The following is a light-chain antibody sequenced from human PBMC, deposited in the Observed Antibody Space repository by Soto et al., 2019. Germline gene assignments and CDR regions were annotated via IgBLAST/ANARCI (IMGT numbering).Light chain of an antibody. CDR1: QSVGRDY. V-gene: IGKV3-20*01. CDR2: DAS. Sequence: EIVLTQSPGTLSLSPGEGATLSCRASQSVGRDYLAWYQQKPGQAPRLLIYDASTRATDIPDRFSGGGSGTDFPLTISRLETEDFAVYFRHQDATSPLNFGGGTTVEIK. CDR3: HQDATSPLN. J-gene: IGKJ4*01.